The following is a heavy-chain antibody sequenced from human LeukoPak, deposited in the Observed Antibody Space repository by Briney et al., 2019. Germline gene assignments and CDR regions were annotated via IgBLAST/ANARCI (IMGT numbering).Heavy chain of an antibody. Sequence: GRSLRLSCAASGFIFSNYGMYWVRPAPGEGLDWVAVIWHDGSAEFYADSVKGRFSISRDDSKNTVYLQMNSLRAEDTALYYCARDSRGGWSGYFDYWGQGIVVTVSS. J-gene: IGHJ4*02. D-gene: IGHD6-19*01. CDR2: IWHDGSAE. V-gene: IGHV3-33*07. CDR3: ARDSRGGWSGYFDY. CDR1: GFIFSNYG.